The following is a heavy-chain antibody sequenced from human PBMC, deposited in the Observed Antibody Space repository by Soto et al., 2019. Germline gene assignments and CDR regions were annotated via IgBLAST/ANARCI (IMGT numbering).Heavy chain of an antibody. Sequence: SETLSLTCTVSGCSISSAAYYWRWIRQHPGKGLEWIGYISHSGSTYYTPSLKSRVIISADTSKNQFSVNLTSVTAADTAVYYCAREYTYGSNFFDCWGQAALVTVSS. CDR2: ISHSGST. D-gene: IGHD5-18*01. J-gene: IGHJ4*02. CDR1: GCSISSAAYY. CDR3: AREYTYGSNFFDC. V-gene: IGHV4-31*03.